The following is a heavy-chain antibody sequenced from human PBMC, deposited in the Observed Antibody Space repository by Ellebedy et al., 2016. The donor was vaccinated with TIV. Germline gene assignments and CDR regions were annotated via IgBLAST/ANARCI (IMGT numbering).Heavy chain of an antibody. D-gene: IGHD5-18*01. Sequence: GESLKISCKGSGYSFTTCWIGWVRQMPGKGLEWMGIIYPGDSDTRYSPSFQGQVTISADKSISTAHLQWNSLKASDTAMYYCARQDTAIDNFDYWGQGTLVTVSS. CDR3: ARQDTAIDNFDY. CDR1: GYSFTTCW. V-gene: IGHV5-51*01. J-gene: IGHJ4*02. CDR2: IYPGDSDT.